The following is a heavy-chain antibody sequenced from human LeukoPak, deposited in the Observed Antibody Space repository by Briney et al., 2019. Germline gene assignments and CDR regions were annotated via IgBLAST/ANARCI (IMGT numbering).Heavy chain of an antibody. D-gene: IGHD6-19*01. CDR1: GFSFSSYA. Sequence: GGSRRLACAAAGFSFSSYAMSWVRQAQGKGMEWVSATSGRGDRTYYAVSVKGRFTISRDNSKNTLYLQMNSLRAEDTAVYYCAKALGYSSGWYSYLDVWGQGTTVTVSS. CDR2: TSGRGDRT. CDR3: AKALGYSSGWYSYLDV. J-gene: IGHJ6*02. V-gene: IGHV3-23*01.